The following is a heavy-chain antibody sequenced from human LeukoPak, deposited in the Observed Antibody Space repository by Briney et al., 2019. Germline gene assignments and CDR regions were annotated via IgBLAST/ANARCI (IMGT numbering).Heavy chain of an antibody. Sequence: PGGSLRLSWAAAGFTFSSYWMHWVRQAPGKGLMWVSRINSDGNSTSYADSVKGRFIISRDSAKNTLYLQMNSLRAEDTAVYYCASLYSGYERKPDYWGQGTLVTVSS. CDR3: ASLYSGYERKPDY. CDR1: GFTFSSYW. D-gene: IGHD5-12*01. V-gene: IGHV3-74*01. J-gene: IGHJ4*02. CDR2: INSDGNST.